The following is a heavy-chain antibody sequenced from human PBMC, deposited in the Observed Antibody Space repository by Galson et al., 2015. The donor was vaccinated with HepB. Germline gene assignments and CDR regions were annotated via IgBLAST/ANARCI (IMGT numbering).Heavy chain of an antibody. J-gene: IGHJ5*02. V-gene: IGHV4-59*02. CDR2: IYNSGST. D-gene: IGHD4-11*01. CDR3: ARTTVNTIRVDP. Sequence: QVQLQESGPGLVKPSETLSLTCAVSGGSVSSYYWSWIRQPPGKGLEWIGYIYNSGSTNYNPSLKSRVTISVDTSKNQFSLKLTSVTAADTAVYYCARTTVNTIRVDPWGQGILVTVSS. CDR1: GGSVSSYY.